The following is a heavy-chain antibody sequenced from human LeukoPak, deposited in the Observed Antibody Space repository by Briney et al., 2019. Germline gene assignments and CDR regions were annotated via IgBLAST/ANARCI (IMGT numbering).Heavy chain of an antibody. CDR3: ARSGGKSSYYDFWSGSQYYFDY. V-gene: IGHV3-20*04. D-gene: IGHD3-3*01. J-gene: IGHJ4*02. CDR1: GFTFDDYG. CDR2: INWNGGST. Sequence: GGSLRLSCAASGFTFDDYGMSWVRQAPGKGLEWVSGINWNGGSTGYADSVKGRFTISRDNAKNSLYLQMNSLRAEDTALYYCARSGGKSSYYDFWSGSQYYFDYWGQGTLVTVPS.